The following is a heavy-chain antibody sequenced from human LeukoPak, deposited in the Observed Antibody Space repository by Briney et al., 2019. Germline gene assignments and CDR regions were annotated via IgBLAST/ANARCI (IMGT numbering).Heavy chain of an antibody. D-gene: IGHD3-10*01. CDR1: GFTFSSYW. J-gene: IGHJ4*02. CDR3: AGDCLSYYRDY. V-gene: IGHV3-7*01. Sequence: GGSLRLSCAASGFTFSSYWMSWVRQAPGKGLEWVANIQQDGSEKYYVDSVKGRFTISRDNAKNSLYLQMNSLGAEDTAVYYCAGDCLSYYRDYWGQGTLVTVSS. CDR2: IQQDGSEK.